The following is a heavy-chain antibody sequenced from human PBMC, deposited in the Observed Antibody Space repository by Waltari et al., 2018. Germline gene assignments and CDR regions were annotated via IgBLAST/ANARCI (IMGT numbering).Heavy chain of an antibody. CDR3: ATMIYGDYDSGY. D-gene: IGHD4-17*01. V-gene: IGHV3-23*01. CDR1: RFSIDRYV. CDR2: GGGGGGGGGGGVGGSGSNT. Sequence: VQLLEWGGGFVQPGGSLRLSCEASRFSIDRYVMSWVRQAPGGGGGGGGGGGGGGGGGGGGVGGSGSNTYYADSVKGRFTISRDNPKDRLYLQMNSLRADDTATYYCATMIYGDYDSGYWGQGTLVTVSS. J-gene: IGHJ4*02.